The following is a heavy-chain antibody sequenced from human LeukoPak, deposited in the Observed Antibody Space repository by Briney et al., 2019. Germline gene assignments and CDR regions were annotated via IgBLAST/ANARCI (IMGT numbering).Heavy chain of an antibody. Sequence: SETLSLTCTVSGGSISSYYWSWIRQPPGKGLEWIGYIQYSGSTNYNPSLKSRVTISVDTFKNQFSLKLSSVTAADTAVYYCARVTWFPGTSYYYMDVWGKGTTVTVSS. J-gene: IGHJ6*03. V-gene: IGHV4-59*01. CDR1: GGSISSYY. CDR3: ARVTWFPGTSYYYMDV. D-gene: IGHD1-1*01. CDR2: IQYSGST.